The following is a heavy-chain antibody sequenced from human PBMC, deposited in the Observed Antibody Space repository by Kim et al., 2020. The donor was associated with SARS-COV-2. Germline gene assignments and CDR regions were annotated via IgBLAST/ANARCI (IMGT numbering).Heavy chain of an antibody. CDR3: ARAASSRIQLWLAFDY. CDR2: IYYSGST. Sequence: SETLSLTCTVSGGSISSGDYYWSWIRQPPGKGLEWIGYIYYSGSTYYNPSLKSRVTISVDTSKNQFSLKLSSVTAADTAVYYCARAASSRIQLWLAFDYWGQGTLVTVSS. CDR1: GGSISSGDYY. J-gene: IGHJ4*02. V-gene: IGHV4-30-4*01. D-gene: IGHD5-18*01.